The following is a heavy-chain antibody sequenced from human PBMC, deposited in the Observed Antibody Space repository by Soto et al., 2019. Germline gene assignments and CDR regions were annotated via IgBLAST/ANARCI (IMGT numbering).Heavy chain of an antibody. J-gene: IGHJ3*02. D-gene: IGHD5-18*01. CDR1: GGTFSSYA. V-gene: IGHV1-69*13. CDR2: IIPIFGTA. Sequence: SVKVSCKASGGTFSSYASSWVRQAPGQGLEWMGGIIPIFGTANYAQKFQGRVTITADESTSTAYMELSSLRSEDTAVYYCARSEDTAMAYDAFDIWGQGTMVTVSS. CDR3: ARSEDTAMAYDAFDI.